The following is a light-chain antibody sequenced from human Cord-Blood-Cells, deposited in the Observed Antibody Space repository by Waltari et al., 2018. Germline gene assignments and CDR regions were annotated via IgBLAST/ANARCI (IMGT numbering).Light chain of an antibody. CDR3: CSYAGSSTFEV. Sequence: QSALTQPASVSGSPGQSITISCTGTSRDVGGYNLVSWYQQHPGNAPKLMIYECSNRPSGVSNRCSGSNSGNTASPTITELQAEDEADYYCCSYAGSSTFEVFGGGTKLTVL. CDR1: SRDVGGYNL. V-gene: IGLV2-23*03. CDR2: ECS. J-gene: IGLJ3*02.